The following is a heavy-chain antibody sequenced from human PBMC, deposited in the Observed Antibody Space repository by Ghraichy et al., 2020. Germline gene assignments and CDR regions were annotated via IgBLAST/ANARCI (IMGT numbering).Heavy chain of an antibody. CDR2: IRSKTDNYAT. CDR3: IRPTNGFEF. CDR1: GFTFSGSA. V-gene: IGHV3-73*01. D-gene: IGHD5-24*01. Sequence: GGSLRLSCVASGFTFSGSAIHWVRQTSGRGLEWVGRIRSKTDNYATAFGASVEGRFTISRDDSENTAYLQMNTLTTEDTAVYYCIRPTNGFEFWGQGTLVTVSS. J-gene: IGHJ5*01.